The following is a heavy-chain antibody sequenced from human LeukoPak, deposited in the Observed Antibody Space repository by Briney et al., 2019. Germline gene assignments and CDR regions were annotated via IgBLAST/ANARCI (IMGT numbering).Heavy chain of an antibody. J-gene: IGHJ4*02. CDR2: IKQDGGEK. CDR1: GFTFSSYW. Sequence: GGSLRLSCAASGFTFSSYWMSWVRQAPGKGLEWVANIKQDGGEKYYVDSVKGRFTISRDNAKNSLYLQMNSLRAEDTAVYYCARGKGIAAAGPLFFDYWGQGTLVTVSS. CDR3: ARGKGIAAAGPLFFDY. V-gene: IGHV3-7*01. D-gene: IGHD6-13*01.